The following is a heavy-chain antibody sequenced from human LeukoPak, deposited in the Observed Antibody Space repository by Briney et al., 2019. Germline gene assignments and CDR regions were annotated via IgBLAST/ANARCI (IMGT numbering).Heavy chain of an antibody. CDR2: INTAGSST. CDR3: ASDFSVAGPTTFDY. Sequence: SGGSLRLSCAASGFTFSSYWMHWVRHAPGKGLVWVSRINTAGSSTIYADSVKGRFTISRDNSKNTLYLQMNSLRAEDTAVYYCASDFSVAGPTTFDYWGQGTLVTVSS. CDR1: GFTFSSYW. D-gene: IGHD6-19*01. J-gene: IGHJ4*02. V-gene: IGHV3-74*01.